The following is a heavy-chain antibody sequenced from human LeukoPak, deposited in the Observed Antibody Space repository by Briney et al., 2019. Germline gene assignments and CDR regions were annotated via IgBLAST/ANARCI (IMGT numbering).Heavy chain of an antibody. D-gene: IGHD1-26*01. Sequence: PGGSLRLSCAASGFTFSSYAMSWVRQAPGKGLEWVSAINGSGGSTYYADSVKGRFTISRDNSKNTLYLQMNSLRAEDTAVYYCAKDEYSGSYVEPVPFEYWGQGTLVTVSS. CDR1: GFTFSSYA. CDR3: AKDEYSGSYVEPVPFEY. J-gene: IGHJ4*02. V-gene: IGHV3-23*01. CDR2: INGSGGST.